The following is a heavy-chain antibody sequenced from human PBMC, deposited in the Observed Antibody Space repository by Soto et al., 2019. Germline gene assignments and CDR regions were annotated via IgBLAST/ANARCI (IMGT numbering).Heavy chain of an antibody. CDR1: GESFSDYY. V-gene: IGHV4-34*01. CDR2: INHSGST. D-gene: IGHD2-15*01. Sequence: SETLSLTCAVYGESFSDYYWNWIRQPPGKGLEWIGEINHSGSTNYNPSLKSRVTVSVDTSKNQFSLKLRSVTAADTAVYYCASNRSVAWGQGTLVTSPQ. J-gene: IGHJ4*02. CDR3: ASNRSVA.